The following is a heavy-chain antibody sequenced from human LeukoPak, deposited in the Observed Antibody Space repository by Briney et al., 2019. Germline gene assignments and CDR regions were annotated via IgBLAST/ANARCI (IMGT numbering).Heavy chain of an antibody. Sequence: ASVKVSCKASGYTFTGYYMHWVRQAPGQGLEWMGWINPNSGGTNYAQKFQGRVTMTRDTSINTAYMELSRLRSDDTAVYYCAREPITMVRGVRSIWFDPWGQGTLVTVSS. CDR3: AREPITMVRGVRSIWFDP. J-gene: IGHJ5*02. CDR2: INPNSGGT. V-gene: IGHV1-2*02. D-gene: IGHD3-10*01. CDR1: GYTFTGYY.